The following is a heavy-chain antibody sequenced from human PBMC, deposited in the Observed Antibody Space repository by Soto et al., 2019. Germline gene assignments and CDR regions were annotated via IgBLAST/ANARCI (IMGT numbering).Heavy chain of an antibody. CDR3: ARPLSPGGGYDAFDI. D-gene: IGHD2-15*01. Sequence: GESLKISSKGSGSSFSDYWIGWVRQMPGQSLEWMGIIYPTDSNIRYSPSFQGQGTISADKSITTAYLQWSSLKASDTAMYYCARPLSPGGGYDAFDIWGQGTMVTVSS. V-gene: IGHV5-51*01. CDR2: IYPTDSNI. CDR1: GSSFSDYW. J-gene: IGHJ3*02.